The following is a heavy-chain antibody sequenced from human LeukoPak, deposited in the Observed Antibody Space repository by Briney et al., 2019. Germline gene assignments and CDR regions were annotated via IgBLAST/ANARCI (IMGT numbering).Heavy chain of an antibody. CDR1: GYTFTSYG. CDR3: ARDGDVVVPAATDDAFDI. D-gene: IGHD2-2*01. J-gene: IGHJ3*02. CDR2: ISAYNGNT. V-gene: IGHV1-18*04. Sequence: ASVKVSCKASGYTFTSYGISWVRQAPGQGLEWMGWISAYNGNTNYAQKLQGRVTMTTGTSTSTAYMELRSLRSDDTAVYYCARDGDVVVPAATDDAFDIWGQGTMVTVSS.